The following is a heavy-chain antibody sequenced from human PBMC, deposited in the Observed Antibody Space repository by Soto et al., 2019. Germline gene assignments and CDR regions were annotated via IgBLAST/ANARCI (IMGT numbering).Heavy chain of an antibody. V-gene: IGHV1-18*01. CDR2: ISAYNGNT. CDR1: GYTFTSYG. Sequence: ASVKVSCKASGYTFTSYGSSWVRQAPGQGLEWMGWISAYNGNTNYAQKLQGRVTMTTDTSTSTAYMELRSLRSDDTAVYYCARDRGVNYYYGMDVWGQGTTVTVSS. D-gene: IGHD3-10*01. CDR3: ARDRGVNYYYGMDV. J-gene: IGHJ6*02.